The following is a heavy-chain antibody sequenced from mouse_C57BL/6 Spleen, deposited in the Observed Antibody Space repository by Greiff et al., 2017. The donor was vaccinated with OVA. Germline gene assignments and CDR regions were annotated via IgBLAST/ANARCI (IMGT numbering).Heavy chain of an antibody. CDR1: GYTFTSYW. Sequence: QVQLQQPGAELVMPGASVKLSCKASGYTFTSYWMHWVKQRPGQGLEWIGEIDPSDSHTNYNQKFKGKSTLTVDKSSSTAYMQLSSLTSEDSAVYYCARGDGSSYPFAYWGQGTLVTVSA. CDR2: IDPSDSHT. D-gene: IGHD1-1*01. CDR3: ARGDGSSYPFAY. J-gene: IGHJ3*01. V-gene: IGHV1-69*01.